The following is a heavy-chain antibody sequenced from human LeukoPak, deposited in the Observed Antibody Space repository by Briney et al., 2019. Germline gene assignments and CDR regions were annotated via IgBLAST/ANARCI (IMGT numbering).Heavy chain of an antibody. J-gene: IGHJ4*02. CDR3: VRERSSWYYFDY. CDR1: GGSISSYY. V-gene: IGHV4-4*07. D-gene: IGHD6-13*01. CDR2: IYTSGST. Sequence: SETLSLTCTVSGGSISSYYWSWVRQPAGKGLEWIGRIYTSGSTNYNPSLKSRVTMSVDTSKNQFSLKLSSVTAADTAVYYCVRERSSWYYFDYWGQGTLVTVSS.